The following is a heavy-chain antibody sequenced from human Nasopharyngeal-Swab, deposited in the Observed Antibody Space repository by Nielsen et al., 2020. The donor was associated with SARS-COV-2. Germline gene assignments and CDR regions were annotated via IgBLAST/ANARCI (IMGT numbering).Heavy chain of an antibody. CDR2: ISASGGST. CDR3: AGTSGDY. Sequence: GKSLKISCIASGFTFNIYAMAWVRRTPGRGLQWVSGISASGGSTYYTDSVKGRFAVSRDNSRNTLYLQMHSLRVEDTAVYYCAGTSGDYWGQGTLVTVSS. CDR1: GFTFNIYA. J-gene: IGHJ4*02. V-gene: IGHV3-23*01.